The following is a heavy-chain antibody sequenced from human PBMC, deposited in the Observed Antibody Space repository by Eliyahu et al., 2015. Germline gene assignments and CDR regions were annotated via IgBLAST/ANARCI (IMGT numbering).Heavy chain of an antibody. J-gene: IGHJ4*02. Sequence: QVQLQQWGAGLLKPSETLSLTCAVXGGSFSGYYXSWXRQPPGKGLEWIGEINHSGSTNYNPSLKSRVTISVDTSKNQFSLKLSSVTAADTAVYYCARGQFTLASREIWGQGTLVTVSS. CDR3: ARGQFTLASREI. CDR1: GGSFSGYY. CDR2: INHSGST. V-gene: IGHV4-34*01. D-gene: IGHD6-6*01.